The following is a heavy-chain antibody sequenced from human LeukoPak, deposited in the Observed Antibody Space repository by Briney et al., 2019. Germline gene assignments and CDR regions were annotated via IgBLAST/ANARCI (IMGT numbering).Heavy chain of an antibody. V-gene: IGHV3-21*05. CDR3: ARTSTIFGVVIIHGFDY. Sequence: PGGSLRLSCAASGFTFSSYDMNWVRQAPGKGLEWVSYISSSSSYTNYADSVKGRFTISRDNAKNSLYLQMNSLRAEDTAVYYCARTSTIFGVVIIHGFDYWGQGTLVTVSS. J-gene: IGHJ4*02. CDR2: ISSSSSYT. D-gene: IGHD3-3*01. CDR1: GFTFSSYD.